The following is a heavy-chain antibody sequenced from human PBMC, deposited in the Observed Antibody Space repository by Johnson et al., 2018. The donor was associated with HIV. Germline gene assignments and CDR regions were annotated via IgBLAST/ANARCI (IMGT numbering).Heavy chain of an antibody. J-gene: IGHJ3*01. D-gene: IGHD3-9*01. CDR3: ARGPYNFDSIGEGPFDF. CDR1: GFTVSSNY. V-gene: IGHV3-7*05. Sequence: EVQLVESGGGLIQPGGSLRLSCAASGFTVSSNYMSWVRQAPGKGLEWVANIKQDGSEKYYVDSVKGRFTISRDNAKNSLYLQMNSLRAEDTAVYYCARGPYNFDSIGEGPFDFWGQGTMVTVSS. CDR2: IKQDGSEK.